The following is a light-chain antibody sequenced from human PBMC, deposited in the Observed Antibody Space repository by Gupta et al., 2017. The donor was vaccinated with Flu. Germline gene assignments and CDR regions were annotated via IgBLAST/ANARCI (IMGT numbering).Light chain of an antibody. CDR2: DAS. CDR3: QQDNSYPDT. Sequence: PSSLSASVGDRVTITCRASQTFITNLTWFQQKPGQAPKSLIHDASSLQSGVPAKFSGSGSRTDFTLTISSLQPEDVATYYCQQDNSYPDTFGHGTLVDIK. V-gene: IGKV1-16*02. J-gene: IGKJ5*01. CDR1: QTFITN.